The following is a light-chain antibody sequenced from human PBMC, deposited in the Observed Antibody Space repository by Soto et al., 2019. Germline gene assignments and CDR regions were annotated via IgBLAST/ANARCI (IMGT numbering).Light chain of an antibody. CDR2: EDN. CDR1: SGSIASNY. V-gene: IGLV6-57*01. J-gene: IGLJ2*01. CDR3: QSYDSSNHVV. Sequence: NFMLTQPHSVSESPGKTVTISCTRSSGSIASNYVQWYQQRPGSSPTTVIYEDNQRPSGVPDRFSGSIDSSSNSASLTISGLKTEVEADYYCQSYDSSNHVVFGGGTKLTVL.